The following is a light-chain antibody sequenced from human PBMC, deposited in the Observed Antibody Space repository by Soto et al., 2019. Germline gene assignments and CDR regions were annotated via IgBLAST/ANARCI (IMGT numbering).Light chain of an antibody. V-gene: IGKV3D-15*01. CDR1: QSFNSIY. CDR3: QQYDNWPPT. CDR2: GPS. J-gene: IGKJ5*01. Sequence: EILLMQSPGTLSLSTWERATLSCSSSQSFNSIYLAWYQQKPGQAPRLLIYGPSTRATGIPARFSGRGSGTEFTLTISSLQSEDFAVYSCQQYDNWPPTLGQGTRL.